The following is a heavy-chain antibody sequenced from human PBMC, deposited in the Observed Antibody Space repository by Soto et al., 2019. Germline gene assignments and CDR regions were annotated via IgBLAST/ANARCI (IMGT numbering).Heavy chain of an antibody. CDR2: IRSKANNYAA. D-gene: IGHD3-22*01. CDR3: SRLNTFTTQIYNG. J-gene: IGHJ4*02. CDR1: GFTFSDSA. Sequence: PGVSLRLSCAASGFTFSDSAIHWVRQASGKGLEWVGRIRSKANNYAAEYVASVKGRFTISRDDSKNTAYLQMNSLKTEDTAVYYCSRLNTFTTQIYNGWGQGTLVNVSS. V-gene: IGHV3-73*01.